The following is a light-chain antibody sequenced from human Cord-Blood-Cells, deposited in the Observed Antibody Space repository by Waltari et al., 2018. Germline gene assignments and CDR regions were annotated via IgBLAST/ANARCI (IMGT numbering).Light chain of an antibody. Sequence: DIQMTQSPSTLSASVGDRVTITCRASQSISSWLAWYQQKPGKDPKLLIYDASSLEGGVPSRFSGSGSGTEFTLTISSLQPDDFATYYCQQYNSFSWTFGQGTKVEIK. V-gene: IGKV1-5*01. CDR1: QSISSW. CDR3: QQYNSFSWT. CDR2: DAS. J-gene: IGKJ1*01.